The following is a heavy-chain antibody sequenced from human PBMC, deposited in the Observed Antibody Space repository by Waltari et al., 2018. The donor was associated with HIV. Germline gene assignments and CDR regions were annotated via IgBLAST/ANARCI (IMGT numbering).Heavy chain of an antibody. D-gene: IGHD5-18*01. J-gene: IGHJ6*02. Sequence: EVQLVESGGGLVKSGGSLRLSCAASGFTFSSYSMTWVRQAPGKGLEWVSSISSSSSYIYYADSVKGRFTISRDNAKNSLYLQMNSLRAEDTAVYYCARSVYSYGYLTYYYGMDVWGQGTTVTVSS. V-gene: IGHV3-21*01. CDR1: GFTFSSYS. CDR2: ISSSSSYI. CDR3: ARSVYSYGYLTYYYGMDV.